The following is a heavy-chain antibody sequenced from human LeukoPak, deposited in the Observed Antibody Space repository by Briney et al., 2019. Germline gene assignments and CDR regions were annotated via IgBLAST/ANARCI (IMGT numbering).Heavy chain of an antibody. CDR2: IIPIFGTA. V-gene: IGHV1-69*05. Sequence: GASVKVSCKASGGTFSRYAISWVRQAPGQGLEWMGGIIPIFGTANYAQKFQGRVTITTDESTRTAYMELSSLRSEDTAVYYCARAERELLRFGAFDIWGQGTMVTVSS. CDR3: ARAERELLRFGAFDI. J-gene: IGHJ3*02. D-gene: IGHD1-26*01. CDR1: GGTFSRYA.